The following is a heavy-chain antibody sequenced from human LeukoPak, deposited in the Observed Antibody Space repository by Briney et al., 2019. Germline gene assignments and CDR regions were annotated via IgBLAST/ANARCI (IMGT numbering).Heavy chain of an antibody. J-gene: IGHJ4*02. CDR2: INPNSGGT. D-gene: IGHD3-10*01. CDR1: GYTFTGYY. V-gene: IGHV1-2*04. CDR3: ARGAYYYGSGSPKGMDY. Sequence: GSVKVSCKASGYTFTGYYMHWVRQAPGQGLEWMGWINPNSGGTNYAQKFQGWVTMTRDTSISTAYIELSRLRSDDTAVYYCARGAYYYGSGSPKGMDYWGQGTLSPSPQ.